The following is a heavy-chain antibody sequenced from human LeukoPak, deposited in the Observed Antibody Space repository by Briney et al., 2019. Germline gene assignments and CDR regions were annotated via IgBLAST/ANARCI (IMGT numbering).Heavy chain of an antibody. CDR1: GGSISSGGYN. D-gene: IGHD3-3*01. CDR3: ARASFLEWSTSRGYFYGMDV. CDR2: IYYSGST. Sequence: PSETLSLTCSVSGGSISSGGYNWSWIRQHPGKGLEWVGYIYYSGSTYYNPSLKSRVTISVDTSKNQFSLKLSSVTAADTAVYFCARASFLEWSTSRGYFYGMDVWGQGTTVTVSS. V-gene: IGHV4-31*03. J-gene: IGHJ6*02.